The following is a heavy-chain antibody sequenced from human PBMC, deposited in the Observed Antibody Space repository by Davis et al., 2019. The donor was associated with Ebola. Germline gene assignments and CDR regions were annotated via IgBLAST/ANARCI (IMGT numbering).Heavy chain of an antibody. CDR3: ARCSGGSCHPPDFDY. V-gene: IGHV5-51*01. D-gene: IGHD2-15*01. CDR2: IYPGDSDT. Sequence: PGGSLRLSCKGSGYSFTSYWISWVRQMPGKGLEWMGIIYPGDSDTRYSPSFQGQVTISADKSISTAYLQWSSLKASDTAMYYCARCSGGSCHPPDFDYWGQGTLVTVSS. CDR1: GYSFTSYW. J-gene: IGHJ4*02.